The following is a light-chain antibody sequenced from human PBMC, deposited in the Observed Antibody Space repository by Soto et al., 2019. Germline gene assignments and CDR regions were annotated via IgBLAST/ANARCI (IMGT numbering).Light chain of an antibody. CDR3: QQGGSFPLT. V-gene: IGKV1-12*01. CDR2: GAS. CDR1: QDIGSW. J-gene: IGKJ5*01. Sequence: DLQMTPSPSSVSASVGDRVTITCRASQDIGSWLAWYQQKPGKAPDLLIYGASSLQSGVPSRFYGSGTGTDFPLPISSLQPEGFATDCCQQGGSFPLTVGQGTRLEI.